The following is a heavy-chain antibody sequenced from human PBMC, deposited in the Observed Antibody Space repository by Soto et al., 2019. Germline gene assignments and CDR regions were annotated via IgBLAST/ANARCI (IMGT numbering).Heavy chain of an antibody. CDR2: IWYDGSNK. CDR1: GFTFSSYG. J-gene: IGHJ4*02. CDR3: ARVSSDSSGYAPFDY. D-gene: IGHD3-22*01. Sequence: QVQLVESGGGVVQPGRSLRLSCAASGFTFSSYGMHWVRQAPGKGLEWVAVIWYDGSNKYYADSVKGRFTISRDNSKNTLYLQMNSLRAEDTAVYYCARVSSDSSGYAPFDYWGQGTLVTVSS. V-gene: IGHV3-33*01.